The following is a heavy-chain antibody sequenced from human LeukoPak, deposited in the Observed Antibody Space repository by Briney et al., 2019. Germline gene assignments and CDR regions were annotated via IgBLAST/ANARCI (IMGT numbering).Heavy chain of an antibody. Sequence: PGGPLRLSCAASGFTFSSYAMSWVRQAPGKGLEWVSAISGSGGSTYYADSVKGRFTISRDDSKNTLYLQMNSLRAEDTAVYYCAKYPAKELNYYGSGSYFHWGQGTLVTVSS. CDR2: ISGSGGST. J-gene: IGHJ4*02. D-gene: IGHD3-10*01. CDR3: AKYPAKELNYYGSGSYFH. CDR1: GFTFSSYA. V-gene: IGHV3-23*01.